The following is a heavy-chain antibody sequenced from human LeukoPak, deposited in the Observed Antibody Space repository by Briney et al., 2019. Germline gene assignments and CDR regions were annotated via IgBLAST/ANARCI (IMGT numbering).Heavy chain of an antibody. V-gene: IGHV4-39*02. CDR3: AREVATTHYYYYYGLDV. CDR1: GGSISSSSYS. CDR2: IYDSGST. Sequence: SETLSLTCTVSGGSISSSSYSWGWIRQPPGKGLEWIGSIYDSGSTYYNSSLKSRVTISVDTSKNQFSLKLSSVTAADTAVYYCAREVATTHYYYYYGLDVWGQGTTVTVSS. D-gene: IGHD5-12*01. J-gene: IGHJ6*02.